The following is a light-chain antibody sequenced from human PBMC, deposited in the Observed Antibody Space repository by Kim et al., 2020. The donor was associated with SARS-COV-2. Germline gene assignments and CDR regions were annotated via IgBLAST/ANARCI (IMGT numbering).Light chain of an antibody. J-gene: IGKJ2*03. CDR2: AAS. CDR1: QCIGSTF. Sequence: ASFGDRVTITCRASQCIGSTFLAWYQQKPGKAPNLLIYAASTLQSGVPSRFSGSGSGTDFTLTISSLQPEDFATYYCQEFNSYPYSFGQDTKLEI. V-gene: IGKV1-9*01. CDR3: QEFNSYPYS.